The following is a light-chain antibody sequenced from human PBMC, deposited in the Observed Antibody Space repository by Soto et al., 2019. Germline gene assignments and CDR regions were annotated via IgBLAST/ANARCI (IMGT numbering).Light chain of an antibody. V-gene: IGKV3-20*01. CDR2: GAS. CDR3: QQYGSSRT. Sequence: EIVLTQYPGTLSLSPGERATLSCRASQSVSSSYIAWYQQKPGQAPRLLIYGASSRATGIPDRFSGSGSGTDFTLTISRLEPEDFAVYYCQQYGSSRTFGQGTKVDIK. CDR1: QSVSSSY. J-gene: IGKJ1*01.